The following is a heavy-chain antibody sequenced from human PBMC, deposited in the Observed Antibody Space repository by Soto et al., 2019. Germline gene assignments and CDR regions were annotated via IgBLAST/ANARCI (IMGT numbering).Heavy chain of an antibody. CDR1: GNSFTSYV. CDR2: IDPSDSYT. D-gene: IGHD6-13*01. J-gene: IGHJ6*02. CDR3: ARRLAAAGTYYYYGMDV. V-gene: IGHV5-10-1*01. Sequence: XESLKISCKCSGNSFTSYVISWVRQMPGKGLEWMGRIDPSDSYTNYSPSFQGHVTISADKSISTAYLQWSSLKASDTAMYYCARRLAAAGTYYYYGMDVWGQGTTVTVSS.